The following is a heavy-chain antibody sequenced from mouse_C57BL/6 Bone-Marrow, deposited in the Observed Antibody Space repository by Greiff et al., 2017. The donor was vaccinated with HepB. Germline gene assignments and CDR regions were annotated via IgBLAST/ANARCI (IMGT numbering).Heavy chain of an antibody. CDR3: ASQGGSFNWAWFAY. J-gene: IGHJ3*01. V-gene: IGHV1-9*01. CDR1: GYTFTGYW. CDR2: ILPGSGST. Sequence: QVQLQQSGAELMKPGASVKLSCKATGYTFTGYWIEWVKQRPGHGLEWIGEILPGSGSTNYNEKFKGKATFAADTSSNTAYMQLSSLTTEDSAIYYCASQGGSFNWAWFAYWGQGTLVTVSA. D-gene: IGHD4-1*02.